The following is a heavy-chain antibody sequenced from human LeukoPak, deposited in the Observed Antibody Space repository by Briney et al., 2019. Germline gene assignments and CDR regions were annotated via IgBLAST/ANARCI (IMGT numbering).Heavy chain of an antibody. CDR1: GFTFSSYA. Sequence: GGSLRLSCAASGFTFSSYAMHWVRQAPGKGLEWVAVISYDGSNKYYADSVKGRFTISRDNSKNTLYLQMDGLRAEDTAVYYCARAHQKGQWLAYNWFDPWGQGTLVTVSS. CDR3: ARAHQKGQWLAYNWFDP. V-gene: IGHV3-30*04. D-gene: IGHD6-19*01. CDR2: ISYDGSNK. J-gene: IGHJ5*02.